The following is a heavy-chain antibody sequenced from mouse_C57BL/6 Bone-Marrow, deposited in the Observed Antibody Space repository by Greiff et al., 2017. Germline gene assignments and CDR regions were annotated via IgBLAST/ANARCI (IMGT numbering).Heavy chain of an antibody. D-gene: IGHD1-1*01. CDR3: ARGVISTIVAKDWYFDV. CDR2: IYPGSGST. J-gene: IGHJ1*03. V-gene: IGHV1-55*01. Sequence: QVQLQQPGAELVKPGASVKMSCKASGYTFTSYSITWVKQRPGQGLEWIGDIYPGSGSTNYNEKFKCKATLTVDTSSSTAYMQLSSLTSEDSAVXYCARGVISTIVAKDWYFDVWGTGTTVTVSS. CDR1: GYTFTSYS.